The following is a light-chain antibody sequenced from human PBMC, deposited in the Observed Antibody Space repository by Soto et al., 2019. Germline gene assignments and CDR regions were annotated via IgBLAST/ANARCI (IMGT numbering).Light chain of an antibody. V-gene: IGKV1-39*01. J-gene: IGKJ2*01. CDR1: QSISSY. CDR3: QQAYSTPYT. Sequence: DIQMTQSPSSLSASVGDRATITCRASQSISSYLNWYQHKPGRAPKVLIYFASSLQSEVPSRFSGSGSGTDFTLTIRSLQPEDFATYYCQQAYSTPYTFGQGTKLEIK. CDR2: FAS.